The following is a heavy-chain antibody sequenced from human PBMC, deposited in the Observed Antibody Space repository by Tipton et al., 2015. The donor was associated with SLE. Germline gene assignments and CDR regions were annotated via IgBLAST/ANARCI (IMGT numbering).Heavy chain of an antibody. J-gene: IGHJ4*02. CDR2: ISYGNT. CDR1: GVSIDDSYRY. Sequence: GLVKPSETLSLICSVSGVSIDDSYRYWGWIRQPPGKGLEWLGYISYGNTKYNPSLRSRLTISVDTSKNQFSLRLSSVTAADTAVYFCARSTTTMNLPRFDFWGLGTLATVSS. V-gene: IGHV4-59*11. D-gene: IGHD4-17*01. CDR3: ARSTTTMNLPRFDF.